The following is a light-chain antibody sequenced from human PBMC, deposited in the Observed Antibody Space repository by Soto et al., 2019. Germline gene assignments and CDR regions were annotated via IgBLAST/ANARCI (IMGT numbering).Light chain of an antibody. CDR3: SSYTSSSTYV. V-gene: IGLV2-14*01. Sequence: QSVLAQPSSWSGSPGQSITISCTGTSSDVGGYNYVSWYQQNPGKAPKLMIYEVSNRPSGVSNRFSGSKSGNTASLTISGLQAEDEADYYCSSYTSSSTYVFGTGTKVTVL. CDR1: SSDVGGYNY. CDR2: EVS. J-gene: IGLJ1*01.